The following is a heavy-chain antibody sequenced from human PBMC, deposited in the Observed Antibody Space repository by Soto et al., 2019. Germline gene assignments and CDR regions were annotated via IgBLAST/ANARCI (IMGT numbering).Heavy chain of an antibody. CDR3: SRGESTVTTKGSYGNWFDP. V-gene: IGHV4-30-4*01. CDR2: IYYSGST. Sequence: SETLSLTCTVSGGSISSGDYYWSWIRQPPGKGLEWIGYIYYSGSTYYNPSLKSRVTISVDTSKNQFSLKLSSVTAADTAVYYCSRGESTVTTKGSYGNWFDPWGQGTLVTVSS. J-gene: IGHJ5*02. D-gene: IGHD4-4*01. CDR1: GGSISSGDYY.